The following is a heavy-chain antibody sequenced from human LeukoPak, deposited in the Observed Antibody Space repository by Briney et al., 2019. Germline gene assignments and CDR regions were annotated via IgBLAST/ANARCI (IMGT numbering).Heavy chain of an antibody. Sequence: PSETLSLTCAVYGGSFSGYYWSWIRQPAGKGLEWIGRIYTSGSTNYNPSLKSRVTMSVDTSKNQFSLKLSSVTAADTAVYYCARDWVYDSSVNWFDPWGQGTLVTVSS. CDR1: GGSFSGYY. J-gene: IGHJ5*02. CDR2: IYTSGST. CDR3: ARDWVYDSSVNWFDP. V-gene: IGHV4-4*07. D-gene: IGHD3-22*01.